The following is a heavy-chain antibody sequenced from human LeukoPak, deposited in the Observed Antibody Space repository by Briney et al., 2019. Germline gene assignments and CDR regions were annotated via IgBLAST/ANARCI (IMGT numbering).Heavy chain of an antibody. Sequence: GGSLRLSCAASGFTFSRYWMHWVRQAPGKGQVWVSRADYDGSDTSYADSVRGRFTISRDNAKNTLYLQMNSLSAEDTAVYYCATLAAAGTNYWGQGTLVTVSS. CDR1: GFTFSRYW. D-gene: IGHD6-13*01. J-gene: IGHJ4*02. V-gene: IGHV3-74*01. CDR2: ADYDGSDT. CDR3: ATLAAAGTNY.